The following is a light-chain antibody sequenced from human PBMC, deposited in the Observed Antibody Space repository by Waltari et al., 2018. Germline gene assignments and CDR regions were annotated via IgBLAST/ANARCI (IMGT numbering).Light chain of an antibody. V-gene: IGKV6-21*01. CDR3: HESTSLT. CDR1: QSIGSS. Sequence: EVVLTQSPDFQSVTPKEKVTIPCRASQSIGSSLHWYQQKPDQSPNLLIKYASQSFSGFPSRFSGSGSGTDFTLTINSLEAEDAATYYWHESTSLTFGGGTTVEIK. J-gene: IGKJ4*01. CDR2: YAS.